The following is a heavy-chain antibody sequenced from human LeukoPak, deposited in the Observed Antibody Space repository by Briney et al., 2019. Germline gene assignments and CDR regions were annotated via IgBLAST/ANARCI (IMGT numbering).Heavy chain of an antibody. CDR1: GYTFTGYF. CDR2: INPNSGGP. Sequence: GASVKVSFTASGYTFTGYFMHWVRQAPGQGLEWMGWINPNSGGPNYAQKFQGRVTMTRDTSISTAYMDLSGLRSDDTAVYYCARSRGYCTNGVCYREFDYWGQGTLVTVSS. J-gene: IGHJ4*02. CDR3: ARSRGYCTNGVCYREFDY. D-gene: IGHD2-8*01. V-gene: IGHV1-2*02.